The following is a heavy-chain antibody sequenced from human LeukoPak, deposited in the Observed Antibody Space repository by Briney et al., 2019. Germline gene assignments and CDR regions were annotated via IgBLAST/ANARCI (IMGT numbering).Heavy chain of an antibody. CDR1: GYTFTSYG. CDR3: ARDVLAWELPLY. CDR2: INPNSGGT. V-gene: IGHV1-2*02. Sequence: GASVKVSCKASGYTFTSYGISWVRQAPGQGLEWMGWINPNSGGTNYAQKFQGRVTMTRDTSISTAYMELSRLRSDDTAVYYCARDVLAWELPLYWGQGTLVTVSS. J-gene: IGHJ4*02. D-gene: IGHD1-26*01.